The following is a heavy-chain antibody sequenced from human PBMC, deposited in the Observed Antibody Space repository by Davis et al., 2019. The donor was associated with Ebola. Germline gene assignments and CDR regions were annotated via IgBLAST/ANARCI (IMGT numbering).Heavy chain of an antibody. D-gene: IGHD6-13*01. V-gene: IGHV3-23*01. J-gene: IGHJ5*02. Sequence: GESLKISCAASGFTFSNAWMSWVRQAPGKGLEWVSAISGSGGSTYYADSVKGRFTISRDNSKNTLYLQMNSLRAEDTAVYYCAKDQYSSSWYGWFDPWGQGTLVTVSS. CDR2: ISGSGGST. CDR1: GFTFSNAW. CDR3: AKDQYSSSWYGWFDP.